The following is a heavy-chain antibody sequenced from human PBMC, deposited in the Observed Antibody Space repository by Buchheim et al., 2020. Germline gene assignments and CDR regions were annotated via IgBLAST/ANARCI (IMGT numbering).Heavy chain of an antibody. J-gene: IGHJ4*02. V-gene: IGHV3-48*04. CDR3: VRRNGYNSFDF. Sequence: VQLVESGGGLVQPGGSLRLSCTASGFTFSSYSMNWVRQAPGKGLEWVSYISGGSGTMYYADSVKGRFTISRDNAKNSLYLQMNSLRTEDTAVYYCVRRNGYNSFDFWGQGAL. D-gene: IGHD5-24*01. CDR2: ISGGSGTM. CDR1: GFTFSSYS.